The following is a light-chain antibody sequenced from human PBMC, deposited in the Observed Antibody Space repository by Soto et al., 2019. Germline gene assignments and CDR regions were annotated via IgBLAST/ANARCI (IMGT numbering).Light chain of an antibody. J-gene: IGKJ1*01. CDR2: GAS. CDR1: QSVSSSY. Sequence: EIVLTQSPGTLSLSPGERATLSCRASQSVSSSYLAWYQQKPGPAPRLLIYGASSRATGIPDRFSGSGSGTDFAPNLSRLAPEDFAVYYCQQYGSSPKTFGQGTKVEIK. V-gene: IGKV3-20*01. CDR3: QQYGSSPKT.